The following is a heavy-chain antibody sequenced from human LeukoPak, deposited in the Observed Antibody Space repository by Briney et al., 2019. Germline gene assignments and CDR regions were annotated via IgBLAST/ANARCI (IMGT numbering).Heavy chain of an antibody. CDR3: VCGWYVDY. V-gene: IGHV3-21*04. CDR1: GFTFSSFT. D-gene: IGHD6-19*01. J-gene: IGHJ4*02. Sequence: PGGSLRLSCAASGFTFSSFTMNWVRQAPGKGLEWVSSISGSSTYIYYADSVEGRFTISRDNAKNSLYLQMNSLRAEDTAVYYCVCGWYVDYWGQGTLVTVSS. CDR2: ISGSSTYI.